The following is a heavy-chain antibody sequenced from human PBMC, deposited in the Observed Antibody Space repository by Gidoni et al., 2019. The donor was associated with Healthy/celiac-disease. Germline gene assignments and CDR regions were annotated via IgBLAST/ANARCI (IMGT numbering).Heavy chain of an antibody. CDR2: INPSGGST. J-gene: IGHJ4*02. CDR1: GYTFTSYY. V-gene: IGHV1-46*01. Sequence: QVQLVQSGAEVKKPGASVTVSCKASGYTFTSYYMHWVRQAPGQGLEWMGIINPSGGSTSYAQKFQGRVTMTRDTSTSTVYMELSSLRSEDTAVYYCARGGKLHIVATIETFDYWGQGTLVTVSS. D-gene: IGHD5-12*01. CDR3: ARGGKLHIVATIETFDY.